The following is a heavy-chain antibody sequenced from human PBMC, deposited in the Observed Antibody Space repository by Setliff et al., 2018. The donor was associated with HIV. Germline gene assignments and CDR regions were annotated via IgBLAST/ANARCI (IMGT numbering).Heavy chain of an antibody. CDR1: GFSFSAHA. J-gene: IGHJ6*03. D-gene: IGHD3-3*01. Sequence: PGGSLRLSCAASGFSFSAHAMSWVRRAPGKGLEWPSVVLRGGSPTYYADSVKGRFTISRDDSKNTVYLEMRSLRAGDTAMYFCAKYTRGGSIFYYMDVWGKGTTVTVSS. CDR2: VLRGGSPT. CDR3: AKYTRGGSIFYYMDV. V-gene: IGHV3-23*03.